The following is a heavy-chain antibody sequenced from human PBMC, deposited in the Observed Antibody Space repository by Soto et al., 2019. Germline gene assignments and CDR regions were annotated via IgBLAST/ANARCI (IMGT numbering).Heavy chain of an antibody. D-gene: IGHD1-1*01. CDR2: IFSNDEK. V-gene: IGHV2-26*01. Sequence: APTLVTPRETLTLTCTVSGFSLSNARWGVSWIRQPPGKALECLAHIFSNDEKSYSTSLKSRLTISKDTSKSQVVLTMTNMDLVDTATYYCVRLENSLYYFDYWGQGTLVTVSS. CDR1: GFSLSNARWG. J-gene: IGHJ4*02. CDR3: VRLENSLYYFDY.